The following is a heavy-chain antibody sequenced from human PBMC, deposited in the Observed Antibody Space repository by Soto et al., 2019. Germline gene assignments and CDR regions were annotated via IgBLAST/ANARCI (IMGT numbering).Heavy chain of an antibody. CDR3: ARDSLYDFWSGTLVPGIAFDI. V-gene: IGHV4-31*03. D-gene: IGHD3-3*01. CDR1: GGSISSGGYY. J-gene: IGHJ3*02. Sequence: SETLSLTCTVSGGSISSGGYYWSWIRQHPGKGLEWIGYIYYSGSTYYNPSLKSRVTISVDTSKNQFSLKLSSVTAADTAVYYCARDSLYDFWSGTLVPGIAFDIWGQGTMVTVSS. CDR2: IYYSGST.